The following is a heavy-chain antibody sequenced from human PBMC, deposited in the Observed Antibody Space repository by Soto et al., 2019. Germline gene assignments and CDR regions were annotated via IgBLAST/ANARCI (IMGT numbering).Heavy chain of an antibody. J-gene: IGHJ6*02. Sequence: PGGSLRLSCAGSGFTLNTFSMNWVRQAPGKGLEWVSYISSSRATIYYADSVKGRFTISRDDAKNSLYLQMNSLRDDDTAVYYCVRGRSDYIMDVWGQGNTVTVSS. CDR3: VRGRSDYIMDV. V-gene: IGHV3-48*02. CDR2: ISSSRATI. D-gene: IGHD4-4*01. CDR1: GFTLNTFS.